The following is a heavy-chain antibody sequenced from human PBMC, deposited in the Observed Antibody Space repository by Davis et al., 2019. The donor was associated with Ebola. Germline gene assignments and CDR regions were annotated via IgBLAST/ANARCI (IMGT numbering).Heavy chain of an antibody. V-gene: IGHV3-21*05. D-gene: IGHD3-9*01. J-gene: IGHJ4*02. Sequence: GESLKISCAASGFTFSTYGVHWVRQAPGKGLEWVSYISSSSSYTNYADSVKGRFTISRDNAKNSLYLQMNSLRAEDTAVYYCARDSPTYYDILTGYRPFDYWGQGTLVTVSS. CDR2: ISSSSSYT. CDR3: ARDSPTYYDILTGYRPFDY. CDR1: GFTFSTYG.